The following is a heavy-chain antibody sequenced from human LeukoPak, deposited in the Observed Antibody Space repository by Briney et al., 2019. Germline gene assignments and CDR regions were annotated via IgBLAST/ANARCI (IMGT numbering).Heavy chain of an antibody. CDR2: ISSDGSGR. CDR1: GFTFSTYW. D-gene: IGHD1-26*01. Sequence: PGRSLRLSCAASGFTFSTYWMTWVRQAPGKGLEWMASISSDGSGRYYMDSVKGRFTISRDNAKNSLFLQMNSLRAEDTAVHYCGKVRPGDADYWGQGTLVTVSS. J-gene: IGHJ4*02. V-gene: IGHV3-7*01. CDR3: GKVRPGDADY.